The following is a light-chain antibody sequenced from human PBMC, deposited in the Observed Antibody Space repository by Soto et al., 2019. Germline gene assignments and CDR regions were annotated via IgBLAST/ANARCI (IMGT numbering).Light chain of an antibody. CDR3: QQYNNWPGT. CDR1: QSILSN. V-gene: IGKV3-15*01. J-gene: IGKJ1*01. Sequence: ELLMTQSPATLSVSPGERATLSCRASQSILSNLAWYQQKPGQAPRLLIYGGSTRATGVPARFTGSGSGTEFTLTISSLQSEDFAVYYCQQYNNWPGTFGQGTKVDIK. CDR2: GGS.